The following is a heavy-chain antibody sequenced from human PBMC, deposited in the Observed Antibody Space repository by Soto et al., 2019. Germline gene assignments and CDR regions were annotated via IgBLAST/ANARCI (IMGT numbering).Heavy chain of an antibody. Sequence: WETLSLTCTVSGGSISSSSYYWGWIRQPPGKGLEWIGSIYYSGSTYYNPSLKSRVTISVDTSKNQFSLKLSSVTAADTAVYYCARGDSSLPNWFDPWGQGTLVTSPQ. J-gene: IGHJ5*02. CDR2: IYYSGST. D-gene: IGHD6-13*01. CDR1: GGSISSSSYY. V-gene: IGHV4-39*01. CDR3: ARGDSSLPNWFDP.